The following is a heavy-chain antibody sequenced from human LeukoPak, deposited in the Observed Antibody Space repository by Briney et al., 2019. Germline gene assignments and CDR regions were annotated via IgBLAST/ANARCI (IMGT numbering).Heavy chain of an antibody. CDR3: ARAPHCSSTSCYRGNWFDP. V-gene: IGHV1-3*01. D-gene: IGHD2-2*02. J-gene: IGHJ5*02. CDR1: GYTFTSYA. Sequence: GASVKVSCKASGYTFTSYAMHWVRQAPGQRLEWMGWINAGNGNTEYSQKFQGRVTITRDTSASTAYMELSSLRSEDTAVYYCARAPHCSSTSCYRGNWFDPWGQGTLVTVSS. CDR2: INAGNGNT.